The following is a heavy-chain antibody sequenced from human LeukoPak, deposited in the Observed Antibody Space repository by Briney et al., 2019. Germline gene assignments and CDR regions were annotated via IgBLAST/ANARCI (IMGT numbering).Heavy chain of an antibody. V-gene: IGHV1-18*01. D-gene: IGHD6-13*01. J-gene: IGHJ6*02. CDR2: ISAYNGNT. CDR3: ARMAGIAAAGAQIYYYYGMDV. Sequence: ASVKVSYKASGGTFGSYAISWVRQAPGQGLEWMGWISAYNGNTNYAQKLQGRVTMTTDTSTSTAYMELRSPRSDDTAVYYCARMAGIAAAGAQIYYYYGMDVWGQGTTVTVSS. CDR1: GGTFGSYA.